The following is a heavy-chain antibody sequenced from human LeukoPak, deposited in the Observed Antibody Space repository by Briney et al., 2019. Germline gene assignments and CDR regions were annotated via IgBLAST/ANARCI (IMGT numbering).Heavy chain of an antibody. CDR2: IIPIFGTA. D-gene: IGHD3-10*01. J-gene: IGHJ4*02. CDR3: ARGLVLRFGELLPFDY. V-gene: IGHV1-69*05. CDR1: GGTFSSYA. Sequence: GASVKVSCKASGGTFSSYAISWVRQAPGQGLEWMGGIIPIFGTANYAQKFQGRVTITTDESTSTAYMELSSLRSEDTAVYYCARGLVLRFGELLPFDYWGQGTLVTVSS.